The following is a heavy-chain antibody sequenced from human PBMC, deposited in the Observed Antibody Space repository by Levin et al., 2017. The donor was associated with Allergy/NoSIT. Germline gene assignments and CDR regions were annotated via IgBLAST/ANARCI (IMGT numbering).Heavy chain of an antibody. CDR1: GFSVSARY. CDR2: IYGGKDA. D-gene: IGHD1-1*01. CDR3: ARVERDNWNDGDDFDV. J-gene: IGHJ3*01. V-gene: IGHV3-66*02. Sequence: GGSLRLSCAVSGFSVSARYMTWVRQAPGKGLEWVSVIYGGKDAYYADSVRGRFTISRDFSKNTLDLQMTSLSSADTAVYFCARVERDNWNDGDDFDVWGQGTEVTVSS.